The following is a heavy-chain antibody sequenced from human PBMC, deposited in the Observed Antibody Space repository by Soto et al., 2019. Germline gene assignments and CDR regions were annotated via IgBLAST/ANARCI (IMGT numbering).Heavy chain of an antibody. J-gene: IGHJ6*03. CDR1: GLIFSNSW. V-gene: IGHV3-74*01. CDR3: ARDWSGPGNSAYYYYNMDV. D-gene: IGHD3-3*01. Sequence: EVQLVESGGGLVQPGGSLRLSCAASGLIFSNSWMHGVRQAPGRGLVWVSRINSDGSSTDYADSVKGRFTISRDNAKNTLYLQMNSLRAEDTALYYCARDWSGPGNSAYYYYNMDVWGKGTTVTVSS. CDR2: INSDGSST.